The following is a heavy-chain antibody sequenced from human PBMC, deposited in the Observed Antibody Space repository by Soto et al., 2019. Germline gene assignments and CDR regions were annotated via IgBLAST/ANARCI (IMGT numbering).Heavy chain of an antibody. D-gene: IGHD2-15*01. Sequence: QVQLVQSGAEVKKPGASVKVSCKASGYTFTSYGISWVRQAPGQGLEWMGWISAYNGNTNYAQKLQGRVTMTTDTSTSKAYMELRSLRSDDTAVYYCARVVRIPVVVVAARGWFDPWGQGTLVTVSS. CDR1: GYTFTSYG. CDR3: ARVVRIPVVVVAARGWFDP. J-gene: IGHJ5*02. V-gene: IGHV1-18*01. CDR2: ISAYNGNT.